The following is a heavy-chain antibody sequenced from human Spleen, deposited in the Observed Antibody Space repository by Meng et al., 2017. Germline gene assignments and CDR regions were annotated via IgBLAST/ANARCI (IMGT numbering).Heavy chain of an antibody. D-gene: IGHD3-9*01. CDR1: GGSISSYY. CDR2: IYYSGST. Sequence: SETLSLTCTVSGGSISSYYWSWIRQPPGKGLEWIGYIYYSGSTNYNPSLKSRVTISVDTSKNKFSLKLSSVTAADTAVYYCARGGYYDILTGYPYYYYGMDVWGQGTTVTVSS. CDR3: ARGGYYDILTGYPYYYYGMDV. V-gene: IGHV4-59*01. J-gene: IGHJ6*02.